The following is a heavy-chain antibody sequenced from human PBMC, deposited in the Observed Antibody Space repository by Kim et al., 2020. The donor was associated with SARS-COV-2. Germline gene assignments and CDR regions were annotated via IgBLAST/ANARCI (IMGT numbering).Heavy chain of an antibody. CDR1: GYTFTSYA. D-gene: IGHD3-10*01. CDR2: INTNTGNP. V-gene: IGHV7-4-1*02. Sequence: ASVKVSCKASGYTFTSYAMNWVRQAPGQGLEWMGWINTNTGNPTYAQGFTGRFVFSLDTSVSTAYLQISSLKAEDTAVYYCARDSRGGVLLWFGELLSRHNWVDPWGQGTLVTVSS. CDR3: ARDSRGGVLLWFGELLSRHNWVDP. J-gene: IGHJ5*02.